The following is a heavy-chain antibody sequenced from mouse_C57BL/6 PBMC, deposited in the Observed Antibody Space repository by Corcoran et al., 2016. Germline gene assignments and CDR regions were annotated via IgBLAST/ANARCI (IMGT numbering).Heavy chain of an antibody. Sequence: QIQLVQSGPELKKPGETVKISCKASGSTFTTYGMSWVKQAPGKGLKWMGWINTYSGVPTYADDFKGRFAFSLETSASTAYLQINNLKNEDTATYFCARPLTTVVAVDYWGQGTTLTVSS. V-gene: IGHV9-3*01. CDR2: INTYSGVP. CDR3: ARPLTTVVAVDY. J-gene: IGHJ2*01. D-gene: IGHD1-1*01. CDR1: GSTFTTYG.